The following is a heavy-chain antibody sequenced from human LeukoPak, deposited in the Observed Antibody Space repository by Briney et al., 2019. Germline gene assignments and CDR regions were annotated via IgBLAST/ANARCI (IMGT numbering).Heavy chain of an antibody. J-gene: IGHJ2*01. CDR1: GFTFSSYS. CDR2: ISSSSNI. CDR3: ARDPSGHWYFDL. D-gene: IGHD7-27*01. Sequence: GGSLRLSCAASGFTFSSYSMNWVRQAPGKGLEWVSYISSSSNIYYVDSVKGRFTISRDNSKNTLYLQMNSLRAEDTAIYYCARDPSGHWYFDLWGRGTLVTVSS. V-gene: IGHV3-21*05.